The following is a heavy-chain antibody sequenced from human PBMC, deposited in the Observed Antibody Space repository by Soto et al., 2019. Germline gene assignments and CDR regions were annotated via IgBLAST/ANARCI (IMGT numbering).Heavy chain of an antibody. CDR1: GYTFTSYD. CDR3: ARGLDSTPSYYYYYYMDV. CDR2: MNLNSGNT. D-gene: IGHD3-3*01. J-gene: IGHJ6*03. Sequence: GASVKVSCKASGYTFTSYDINWVRQATGQGLEWMGWMNLNSGNTGYAQKFQGRVTMTRNTSISTAYMELSSLRSEDTAVYYCARGLDSTPSYYYYYYMDVWGKGTTVTVSS. V-gene: IGHV1-8*01.